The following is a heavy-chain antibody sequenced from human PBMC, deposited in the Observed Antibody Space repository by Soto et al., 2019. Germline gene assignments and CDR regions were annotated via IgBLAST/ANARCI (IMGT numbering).Heavy chain of an antibody. CDR1: GFTFSSYG. Sequence: QVQLVESGGGVVQPGRSLRLSCAASGFTFSSYGMHWVRQAPGKGLEWVAVISYDGSNKYYADSVKGRFTISRDNSKNTLYLQMNSLRAEDTAVYYCAKMVDEWERPTHYWGQGTLVTVSS. CDR2: ISYDGSNK. CDR3: AKMVDEWERPTHY. D-gene: IGHD1-26*01. V-gene: IGHV3-30*18. J-gene: IGHJ4*02.